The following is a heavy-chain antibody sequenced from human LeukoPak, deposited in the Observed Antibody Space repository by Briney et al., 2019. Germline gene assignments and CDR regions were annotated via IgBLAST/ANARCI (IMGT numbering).Heavy chain of an antibody. CDR1: GYSISSAY. J-gene: IGHJ4*02. Sequence: PSDTLSLTCTVSGYSISSAYGGWVRQPPGKGVEWIATISHSGSTYYNPSLKSRVTISGDTSQSHYSLKLSSVTAADTAVYYCARVNTVMATFDYWGQGTLVTVSS. CDR2: ISHSGST. V-gene: IGHV4-38-2*02. CDR3: ARVNTVMATFDY. D-gene: IGHD5-18*01.